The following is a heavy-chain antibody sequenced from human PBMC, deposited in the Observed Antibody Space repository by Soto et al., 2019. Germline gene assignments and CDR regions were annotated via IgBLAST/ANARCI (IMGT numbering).Heavy chain of an antibody. J-gene: IGHJ4*02. CDR2: INAGNGNT. CDR3: ARVSQKFWSGYRHPIDY. D-gene: IGHD3-3*01. Sequence: ASVKVSCKASGYTFTSYAMHWVRQAPGQRLEWMGWINAGNGNTKYSQKFQGRVTITRDTSASTAYMELSSLRSEDTAVYYCARVSQKFWSGYRHPIDYWGQGTLVTVSS. V-gene: IGHV1-3*01. CDR1: GYTFTSYA.